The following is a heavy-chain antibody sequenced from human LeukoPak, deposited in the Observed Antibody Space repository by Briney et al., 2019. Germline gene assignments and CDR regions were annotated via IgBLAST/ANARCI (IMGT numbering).Heavy chain of an antibody. V-gene: IGHV1-2*04. J-gene: IGHJ6*02. CDR2: INPNSGGT. CDR1: GYTFTSYG. Sequence: ASVKVSCKTSGYTFTSYGMSWVRQAPGQGLEWVGWINPNSGGTNYAQKFRGWVTMTRDTSISTAYMELSRLRSGDTAVYYCARDQYCSGGSCTYGMDVWGQGTTVTVSS. D-gene: IGHD2-15*01. CDR3: ARDQYCSGGSCTYGMDV.